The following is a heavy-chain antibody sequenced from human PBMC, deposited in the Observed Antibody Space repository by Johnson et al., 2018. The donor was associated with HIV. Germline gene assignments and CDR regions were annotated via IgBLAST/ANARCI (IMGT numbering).Heavy chain of an antibody. CDR2: ISSDGGST. J-gene: IGHJ3*02. V-gene: IGHV3-30*03. Sequence: QVQLVESGGGVVQPGRSLRLSCAVSGFTFSSYGMHWVRQAPGKGLAWVAVISSDGGSTSYADSLKGRFIISSDNSKNTLYLQMNSLRAADTAVYYCAAGLVGAFDIWGQGTMVTVSS. CDR1: GFTFSSYG. CDR3: AAGLVGAFDI. D-gene: IGHD6-6*01.